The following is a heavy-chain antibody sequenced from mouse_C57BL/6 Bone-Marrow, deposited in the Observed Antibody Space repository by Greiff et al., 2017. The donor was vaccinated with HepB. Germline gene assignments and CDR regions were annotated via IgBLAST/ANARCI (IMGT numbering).Heavy chain of an antibody. V-gene: IGHV1-64*01. D-gene: IGHD3-2*02. J-gene: IGHJ3*01. Sequence: QVHVKQPGAELVKPGASVKLSCKASGYTFTSYWMHWVKQRPGQGLEWIGMIHPNSGSTNYNEKFKSKATLTVDKSSSTAYMQLSSLTSEDSAVYYCARRGSSGYVPFAYWGQGTLVTVSA. CDR1: GYTFTSYW. CDR3: ARRGSSGYVPFAY. CDR2: IHPNSGST.